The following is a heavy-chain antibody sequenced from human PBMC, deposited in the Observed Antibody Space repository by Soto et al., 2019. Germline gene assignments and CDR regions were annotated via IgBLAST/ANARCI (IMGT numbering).Heavy chain of an antibody. D-gene: IGHD6-25*01. CDR1: GFTFSAYP. Sequence: EVQLLESGGGSVQPGGSLRLSCAVSGFTFSAYPMSWVRQAPGKGPEWVSGISSSGDITKYAASVEGRFTISRDNSKNTLYLQMHSLRADDAAVYYCAGPLGSFAAIGGDGFDIWGQGTMVTVSS. V-gene: IGHV3-23*01. CDR2: ISSSGDIT. CDR3: AGPLGSFAAIGGDGFDI. J-gene: IGHJ3*02.